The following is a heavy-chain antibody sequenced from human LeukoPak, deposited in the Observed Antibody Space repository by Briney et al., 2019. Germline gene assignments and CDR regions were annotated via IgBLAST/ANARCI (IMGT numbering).Heavy chain of an antibody. V-gene: IGHV2-5*02. CDR1: GFSLSTSGVG. CDR3: ARVMTTVVTIDY. D-gene: IGHD4-23*01. CDR2: IYWDDDK. Sequence: SGPTLVKPTQTLTLTCTFSGFSLSTSGVGVGWIRQPPGKALEWLALIYWDDDKRYSPSLKSRLTITKDTSKNQVVLTMTNMDPVDTATYYCARVMTTVVTIDYWGQGTLVTVSS. J-gene: IGHJ4*02.